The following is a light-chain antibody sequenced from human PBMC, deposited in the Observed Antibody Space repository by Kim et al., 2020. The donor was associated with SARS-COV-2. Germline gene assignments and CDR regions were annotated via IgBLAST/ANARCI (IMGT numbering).Light chain of an antibody. V-gene: IGKV1-9*01. CDR1: QGISSY. CDR3: QQVYNYPLR. CDR2: AAS. Sequence: IQLTQSPSSLSASVGDRVTITCRASQGISSYLAWYQQKPGKAPNLLIYAASTLQSGVPSRFSGSGSGTDFTLTISSLQPEDFATYYCQQVYNYPLRFGRGTKVDIK. J-gene: IGKJ1*01.